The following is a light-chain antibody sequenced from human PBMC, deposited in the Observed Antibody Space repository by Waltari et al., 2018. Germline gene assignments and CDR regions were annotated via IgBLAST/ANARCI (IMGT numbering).Light chain of an antibody. CDR2: KVN. Sequence: QSALTQPASVSGSPGQSITISCPGTSMDAGFSHFVSWFQQHPGKAPKVMIYKVNNRPSGVSNRFSGSKSANTASLTISGLQAEDEADYYCSSYTRRSYWVFGGGTQLTVL. V-gene: IGLV2-14*01. J-gene: IGLJ3*02. CDR1: SMDAGFSHF. CDR3: SSYTRRSYWV.